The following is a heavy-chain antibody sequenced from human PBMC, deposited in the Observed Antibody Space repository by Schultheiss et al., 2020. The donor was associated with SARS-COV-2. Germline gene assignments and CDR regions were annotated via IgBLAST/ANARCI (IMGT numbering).Heavy chain of an antibody. Sequence: SETLSLTCTVSGGSIRSYYWSWIRQPPGKGLEWIGEINASGNTTYNPSLKSRVTISVDTSKNQFSLKLTSLTAADTATYYCARPSSSGFSPYGLDVWGRGITVTVSS. CDR3: ARPSSSGFSPYGLDV. J-gene: IGHJ6*02. D-gene: IGHD3-22*01. CDR2: INASGNT. V-gene: IGHV4-4*09. CDR1: GGSIRSYY.